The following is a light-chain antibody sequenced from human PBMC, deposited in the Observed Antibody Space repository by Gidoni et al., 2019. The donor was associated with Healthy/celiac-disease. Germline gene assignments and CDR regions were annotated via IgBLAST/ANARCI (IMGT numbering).Light chain of an antibody. Sequence: DIQMTQSPSTLSASVGDRVTITCRASQRISSWLAWYQQKAPKLLIYKASSLESGVPSRFSGSGSGTEFTLTISSLQPDDFATYYCQQYNSYSYTFGQGTKLEIK. CDR1: QRISSW. CDR2: KAS. CDR3: QQYNSYSYT. J-gene: IGKJ2*01. V-gene: IGKV1-5*03.